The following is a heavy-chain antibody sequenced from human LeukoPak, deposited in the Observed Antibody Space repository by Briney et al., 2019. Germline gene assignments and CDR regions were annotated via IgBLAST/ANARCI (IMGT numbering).Heavy chain of an antibody. D-gene: IGHD7-27*01. V-gene: IGHV1-2*02. J-gene: IGHJ4*02. CDR2: INPNSGGT. Sequence: ASVKVSCKASGYTFTGYYMHWVRQAPGQGLEWMGWINPNSGGTNYAQKFQGRVTMTRDTSISTAYMELSRLRSDDTAVYYCARGRRAAASNGGPDYWGQGTLVTVSS. CDR3: ARGRRAAASNGGPDY. CDR1: GYTFTGYY.